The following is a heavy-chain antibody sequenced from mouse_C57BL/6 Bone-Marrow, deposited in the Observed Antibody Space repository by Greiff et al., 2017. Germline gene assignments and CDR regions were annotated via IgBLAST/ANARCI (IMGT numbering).Heavy chain of an antibody. J-gene: IGHJ3*01. CDR3: ARPRGYGIAWFAY. CDR2: ISDGGSYT. CDR1: GFTFSSYA. V-gene: IGHV5-4*03. Sequence: EVKLVESGGGLVKPGGSLKLSCAASGFTFSSYAMSWVRQTPEKRLAWVATISDGGSYTYYPDNVKGRFTISRDNAKNNLYLQMSHLKSEDTAMYYCARPRGYGIAWFAYWGQGTLVTVSA. D-gene: IGHD2-2*01.